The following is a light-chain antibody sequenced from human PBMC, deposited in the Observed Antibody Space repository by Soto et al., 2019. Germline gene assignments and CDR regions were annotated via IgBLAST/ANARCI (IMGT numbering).Light chain of an antibody. CDR2: GAS. V-gene: IGKV3-15*01. J-gene: IGKJ4*01. Sequence: EILMTQSPAALSVFPGERATLSCKASQTVYSNLAWYQQKPGQAPRLLIYGASTRATGLPGRFSGSGSGTEFTLTITSLQSEDFAVYYCQQYTAWPLTFGGGTHVEIK. CDR3: QQYTAWPLT. CDR1: QTVYSN.